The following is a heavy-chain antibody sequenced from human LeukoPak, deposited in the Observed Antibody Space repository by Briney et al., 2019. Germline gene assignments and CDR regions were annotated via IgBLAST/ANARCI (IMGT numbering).Heavy chain of an antibody. CDR2: ISAYNGNT. V-gene: IGHV1-18*04. J-gene: IGHJ4*02. CDR3: ARDYDILTGGDY. D-gene: IGHD3-9*01. CDR1: GYTFTSYG. Sequence: ASVKVSCKASGYTFTSYGISWVRQAPGQGLEWMGWISAYNGNTNYAQKLQGRVTMTTDASTSTAYMEPRSPRSDDTGVYYCARDYDILTGGDYWGQGTLVTVSS.